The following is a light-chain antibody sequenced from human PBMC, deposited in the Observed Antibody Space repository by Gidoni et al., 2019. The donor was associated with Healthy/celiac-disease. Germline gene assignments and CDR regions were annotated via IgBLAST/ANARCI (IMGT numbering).Light chain of an antibody. CDR2: WAS. Sequence: DIVMTQSPDSLAVSLGERATINCQSSQSVLSSSNNKNYLAWYQQKPGQPPKLLIYWASTRESGVPDRVSGSGSGTDFTLTISSLQAEDVAVYYCQQYYSTPFTFGPGTKVDIK. V-gene: IGKV4-1*01. J-gene: IGKJ3*01. CDR1: QSVLSSSNNKNY. CDR3: QQYYSTPFT.